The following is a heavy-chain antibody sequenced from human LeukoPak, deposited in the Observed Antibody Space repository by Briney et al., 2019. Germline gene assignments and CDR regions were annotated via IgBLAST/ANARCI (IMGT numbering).Heavy chain of an antibody. J-gene: IGHJ4*02. D-gene: IGHD2-2*01. CDR2: ISYDGSNK. Sequence: GGSLRLSCAASGFTFSSYAMHWVRQAPGKGLEWVAVISYDGSNKYYADSVKGRFTISRDNSKNTLYLQMNSLRAEDTAVYYCARDGIVVVPAAILFDYWGQGTLVTVSS. CDR1: GFTFSSYA. V-gene: IGHV3-30-3*01. CDR3: ARDGIVVVPAAILFDY.